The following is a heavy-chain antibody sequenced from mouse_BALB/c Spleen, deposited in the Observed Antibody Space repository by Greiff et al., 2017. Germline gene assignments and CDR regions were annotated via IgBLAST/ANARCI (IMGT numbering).Heavy chain of an antibody. D-gene: IGHD4-1*01. CDR1: GFAFSSYW. CDR2: IYPGDGDT. CDR3: ARREELVYAMDY. V-gene: IGHV1-80*01. Sequence: QVQLQQSGAELVRPGSSVKISCKASGFAFSSYWMNWVKQRPGQGLEWIGQIYPGDGDTNYNGKFKGKATLTADKSPSTDYMQLSSLTSEDSAVYFCARREELVYAMDYWGQGTSVTVSS. J-gene: IGHJ4*01.